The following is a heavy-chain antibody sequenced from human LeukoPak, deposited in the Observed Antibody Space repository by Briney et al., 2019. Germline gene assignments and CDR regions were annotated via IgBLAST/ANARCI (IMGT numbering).Heavy chain of an antibody. V-gene: IGHV1-2*02. CDR1: GYTFTGYY. CDR2: INPNSGGT. J-gene: IGHJ4*02. Sequence: ASVKVSCKASGYTFTGYYMHWVRQAPGQGLEWMGWINPNSGGTNYAQKFQGRVTMTRDTSISTAYMELSRLRSDDTAVYYCARGLLLYYYGSGSYNYWGQGTLVTVSS. D-gene: IGHD3-10*01. CDR3: ARGLLLYYYGSGSYNY.